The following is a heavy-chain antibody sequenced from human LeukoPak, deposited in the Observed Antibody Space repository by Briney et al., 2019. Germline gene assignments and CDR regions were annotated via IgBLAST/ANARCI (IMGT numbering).Heavy chain of an antibody. V-gene: IGHV3-30*02. CDR2: IRYDGSNE. Sequence: PGGSLRLSCAASGFTFSSYGMHWVRQAPGKGLEWVAFIRYDGSNEYYADSVKGRFTISRDNSKNTLYLQMNSLRAEDTAVYYCAKGAVTPRGSFYYYYSCCMDVWGKGTTVTVSS. D-gene: IGHD3-10*01. CDR1: GFTFSSYG. J-gene: IGHJ6*03. CDR3: AKGAVTPRGSFYYYYSCCMDV.